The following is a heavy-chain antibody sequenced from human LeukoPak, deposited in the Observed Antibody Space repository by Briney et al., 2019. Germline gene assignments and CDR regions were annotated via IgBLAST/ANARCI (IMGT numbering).Heavy chain of an antibody. V-gene: IGHV5-51*01. CDR2: IYPGNSDT. CDR1: GYSFTSYW. D-gene: IGHD2-2*01. J-gene: IGHJ6*03. CDR3: ARLPYCSSTSCYEYYYYYMDV. Sequence: GESLKISCKGSGYSFTSYWIGWVRQMPGKGLEWMGIIYPGNSDTRYSPSFQGQVTISADKSISTAYLQWSSLKASDTAMYYCARLPYCSSTSCYEYYYYYMDVWGKGTTVTVSS.